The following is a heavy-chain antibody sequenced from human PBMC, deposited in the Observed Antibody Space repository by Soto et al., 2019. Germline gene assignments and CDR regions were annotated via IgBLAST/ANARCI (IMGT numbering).Heavy chain of an antibody. Sequence: SETLSLTCTVSGGSISSGDYYWSWIRQPPGKGLEWIGYIYYSGSTYYNPSLKSRVTISVDTSKNQFSLKLSSVTAADTAVYYCARDRRYYDFCSGSPPYGMDVWGQGTTVT. V-gene: IGHV4-30-4*01. D-gene: IGHD3-3*01. J-gene: IGHJ6*02. CDR2: IYYSGST. CDR3: ARDRRYYDFCSGSPPYGMDV. CDR1: GGSISSGDYY.